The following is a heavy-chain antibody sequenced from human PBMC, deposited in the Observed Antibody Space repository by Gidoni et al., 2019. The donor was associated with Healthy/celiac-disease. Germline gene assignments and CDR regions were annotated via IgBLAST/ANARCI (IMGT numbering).Heavy chain of an antibody. Sequence: EVQLVESGGGLVKPGGSLRLSCAASGFTFSSYSMNWVRQAPGKGLEWVSSISSSSSYIYYADSVKGRFTISRDNAKNSLYLQMNSLRAEDTAVYYCARDLAAVAGTEGAFDIWGQGTMVTVSS. V-gene: IGHV3-21*01. CDR2: ISSSSSYI. CDR3: ARDLAAVAGTEGAFDI. D-gene: IGHD6-19*01. J-gene: IGHJ3*02. CDR1: GFTFSSYS.